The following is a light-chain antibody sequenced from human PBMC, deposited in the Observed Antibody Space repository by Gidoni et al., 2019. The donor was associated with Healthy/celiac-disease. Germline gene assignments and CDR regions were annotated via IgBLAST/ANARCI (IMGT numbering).Light chain of an antibody. CDR1: STAVGGYNY. CDR3: SSYTSSSTRVV. V-gene: IGLV2-14*03. CDR2: DVS. J-gene: IGLJ2*01. Sequence: QSALTQPASVSGSPGPSITIYCTGTSTAVGGYNYGYWYQQPHGKVPTPMLYDVSNRPAGVSNRFSGSKSGNTASLTISGLQAEDEADYYCSSYTSSSTRVVFGGGTKLTVL.